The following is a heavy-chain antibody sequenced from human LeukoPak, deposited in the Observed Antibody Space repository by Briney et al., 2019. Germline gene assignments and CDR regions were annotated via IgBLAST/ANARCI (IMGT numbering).Heavy chain of an antibody. V-gene: IGHV4-59*08. D-gene: IGHD2-2*01. Sequence: SETLSLTCTVSGGSISSYYWSRIRQPPGKGLEWIGYIYYSGSTNYNPSLKSRVTISVDTSKNQFSLKLSSVTAADTAVYYCARHPADIVVVPAAPNWYFDLWGRGTLVTVSS. CDR3: ARHPADIVVVPAAPNWYFDL. CDR2: IYYSGST. J-gene: IGHJ2*01. CDR1: GGSISSYY.